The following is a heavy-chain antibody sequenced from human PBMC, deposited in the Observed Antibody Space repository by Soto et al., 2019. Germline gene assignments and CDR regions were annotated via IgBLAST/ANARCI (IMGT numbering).Heavy chain of an antibody. D-gene: IGHD1-26*01. CDR1: GFPFSAYN. Sequence: PWGSLRLSCTGSGFPFSAYNINWVRQAPGKGLEWVSAISGSGRTFYADSVKGRFTISRDNSKNTLYLQMNSLRAEDTAVYYCAKDYLRWAQSWGQGTLVTVSS. V-gene: IGHV3-23*01. CDR3: AKDYLRWAQS. CDR2: ISGSGRT. J-gene: IGHJ5*02.